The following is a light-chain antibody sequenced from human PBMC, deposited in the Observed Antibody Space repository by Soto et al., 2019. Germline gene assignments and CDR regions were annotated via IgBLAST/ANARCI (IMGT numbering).Light chain of an antibody. CDR2: DVS. Sequence: QSALTQPRSVSGSPGQSVTISCTGTSSDVGGYNYVSWYQQHPGEAPKLLIYDVSKRPSGVRDRFSGSKSGNTASLTISGLRADDEANYYCCSYAGTFVVFCGGTKLTVL. CDR3: CSYAGTFVV. CDR1: SSDVGGYNY. V-gene: IGLV2-11*01. J-gene: IGLJ2*01.